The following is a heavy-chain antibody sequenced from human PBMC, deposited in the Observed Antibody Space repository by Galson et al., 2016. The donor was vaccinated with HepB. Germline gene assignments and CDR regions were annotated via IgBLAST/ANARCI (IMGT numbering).Heavy chain of an antibody. CDR2: INHRGNS. V-gene: IGHV4-34*01. CDR1: GGHFSGYF. Sequence: SETLSLTCGVNGGHFSGYFWTWIRQTPGKGLEWLGEINHRGNSNYNPSLTSRVAMSVDTSKNQFSLKLNSVTAAGTAVYYCARRSPISPGAVDVWGQGTMVTVSS. J-gene: IGHJ3*01. CDR3: ARRSPISPGAVDV. D-gene: IGHD2-2*02.